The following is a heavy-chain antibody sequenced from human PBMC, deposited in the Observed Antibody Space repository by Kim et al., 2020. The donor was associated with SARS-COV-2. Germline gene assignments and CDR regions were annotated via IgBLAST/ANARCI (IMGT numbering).Heavy chain of an antibody. CDR3: ARRRSHDTGTFDY. J-gene: IGHJ4*02. CDR2: IYYSGRT. Sequence: SETLSLTCTVSGDSITSNSYYWGWIRQPPGRGVEWIGVIYYSGRTYYNPSLKSRLTISIDTSKNQFSLNLSSVTAADTAVYYCARRRSHDTGTFDYWGQGNLVTVSS. D-gene: IGHD5-18*01. CDR1: GDSITSNSYY. V-gene: IGHV4-39*01.